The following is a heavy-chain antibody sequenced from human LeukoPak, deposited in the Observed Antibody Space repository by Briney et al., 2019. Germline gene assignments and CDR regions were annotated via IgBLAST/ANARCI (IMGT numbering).Heavy chain of an antibody. J-gene: IGHJ4*02. Sequence: GGSLRLSCAASGFTFSSYGMHWVRQAPGKGLEWVANVQQEGSERYYVDSVKGRFTISRDNAKNSVYLQMNSLRAEDTAMYYCATTLNVATAGYFLGQGTLVTVSS. D-gene: IGHD6-13*01. V-gene: IGHV3-7*01. CDR3: ATTLNVATAGYF. CDR2: VQQEGSER. CDR1: GFTFSSYG.